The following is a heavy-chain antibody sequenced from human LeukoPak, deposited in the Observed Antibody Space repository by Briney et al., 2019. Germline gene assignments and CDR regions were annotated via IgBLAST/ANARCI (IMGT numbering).Heavy chain of an antibody. CDR1: GFTFSSYG. J-gene: IGHJ6*03. D-gene: IGHD2-2*01. V-gene: IGHV3-30*02. CDR3: ARARRGDQLLFYYYYMDV. CDR2: IRYDGSNK. Sequence: GGSLRLSCAASGFTFSSYGMHWVRQAPGKGLEWVAFIRYDGSNKYYADSVKGRFTISRDNSKNSLYLQMNSLRAEDTAVYYCARARRGDQLLFYYYYMDVWGKGTTVTVSS.